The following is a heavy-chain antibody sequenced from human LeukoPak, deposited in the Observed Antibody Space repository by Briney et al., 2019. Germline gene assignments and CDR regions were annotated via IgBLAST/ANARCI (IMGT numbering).Heavy chain of an antibody. V-gene: IGHV3-33*01. CDR3: ARSYYYDSSGYYYYYGMDV. D-gene: IGHD3-22*01. CDR1: GFTFSSYG. CDR2: IWYDGSNE. Sequence: GGSLRLSCAASGFTFSSYGMHWVRQAPGKGLEWVAVIWYDGSNEYYADSVKGRFTISRDNSKNTLYLQMNSLRAEDTAVYYCARSYYYDSSGYYYYYGMDVWGQGTTVTVSS. J-gene: IGHJ6*02.